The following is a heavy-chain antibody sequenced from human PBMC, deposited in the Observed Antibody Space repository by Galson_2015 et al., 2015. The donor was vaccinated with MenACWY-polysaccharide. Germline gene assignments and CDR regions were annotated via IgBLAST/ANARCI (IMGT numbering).Heavy chain of an antibody. Sequence: SVKVSCKASGYTFNTYAMNWVRQAPGQGLEWVGGINTNTGNPTYAQGFTGRFVFSLDASVSTAYLQISSLKAEDTAVYYCARDPKQKPTTVPTGRFDYWGQGTLVTDSS. V-gene: IGHV7-4-1*02. J-gene: IGHJ4*02. CDR3: ARDPKQKPTTVPTGRFDY. CDR1: GYTFNTYA. CDR2: INTNTGNP. D-gene: IGHD4-17*01.